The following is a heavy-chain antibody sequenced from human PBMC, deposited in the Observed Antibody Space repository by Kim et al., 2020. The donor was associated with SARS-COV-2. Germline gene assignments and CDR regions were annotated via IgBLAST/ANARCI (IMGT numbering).Heavy chain of an antibody. D-gene: IGHD2-2*01. CDR1: GGTFSSYA. CDR2: IIPIFGTA. CDR3: ASDYCSSTSCYGGAGN. Sequence: SVKVSCKASGGTFSSYAISWVRQAPGQGLEWMGGIIPIFGTANYAQKFQGRVTITADESTSTAYMELSSLRSEDTAVYYCASDYCSSTSCYGGAGNWGQGTLVTVSS. V-gene: IGHV1-69*13. J-gene: IGHJ4*02.